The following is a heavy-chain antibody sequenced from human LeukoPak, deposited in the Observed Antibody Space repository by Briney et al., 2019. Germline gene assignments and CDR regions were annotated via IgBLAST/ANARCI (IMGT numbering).Heavy chain of an antibody. CDR2: IKRNGRAK. CDR3: ARYGSYCTGGNCKDY. D-gene: IGHD2-15*01. CDR1: GFTFTNYL. Sequence: PGGSLRLSCVASGFTFTNYLRSCVRQAPGKGLEWVANIKRNGRAKYYVASVKSRFTISRDNAKNSLYLQMNSLRAEDTAVYYCARYGSYCTGGNCKDYWGQGTLVTVSS. V-gene: IGHV3-7*01. J-gene: IGHJ4*02.